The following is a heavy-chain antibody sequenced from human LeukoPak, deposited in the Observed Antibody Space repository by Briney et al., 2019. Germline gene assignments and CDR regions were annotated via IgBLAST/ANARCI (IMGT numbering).Heavy chain of an antibody. CDR1: GFTFSSYA. J-gene: IGHJ4*02. CDR3: AKDRSTVVDY. CDR2: ISGSGGGT. V-gene: IGHV3-23*01. Sequence: GGSLRLSCAASGFTFSSYAMSWVRQAPGKGLERVSGISGSGGGTYYADSVKGRFTISRDNSKNTLYLQMNSLRAEDTAVYYCAKDRSTVVDYWGQGTLVTVSS. D-gene: IGHD4-17*01.